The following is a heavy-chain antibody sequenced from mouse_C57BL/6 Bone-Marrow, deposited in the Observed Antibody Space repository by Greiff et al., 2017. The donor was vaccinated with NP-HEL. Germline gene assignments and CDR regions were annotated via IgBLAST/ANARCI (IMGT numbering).Heavy chain of an antibody. J-gene: IGHJ3*01. CDR3: TIYGNYVSPFAY. Sequence: EVQLQQSGAELVRPGASVKLYCTASGFNIKDDYMHWVKQRPEQGLEWIGWIDPENGDTEYASKFQGKATITADTSSNTAYLQLSSLTSEDTAVYYCTIYGNYVSPFAYWGQGTLVTVSA. V-gene: IGHV14-4*01. CDR1: GFNIKDDY. CDR2: IDPENGDT. D-gene: IGHD2-1*01.